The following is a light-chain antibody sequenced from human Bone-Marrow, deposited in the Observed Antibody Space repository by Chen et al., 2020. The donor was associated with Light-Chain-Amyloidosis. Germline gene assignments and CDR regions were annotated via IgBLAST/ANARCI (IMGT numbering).Light chain of an antibody. CDR2: DDR. CDR1: NSGSTS. J-gene: IGLJ3*02. V-gene: IGLV3-21*02. Sequence: SYVLTQPSSVSVAPGQTATIACGGNNSGSTSVHWYQQTPGQAPQLVVYDDRDRPSGIPARLAGSNSWHTATLTISRVEAGDEADYYCQVWDRRSDRPVFGGGTKLTVL. CDR3: QVWDRRSDRPV.